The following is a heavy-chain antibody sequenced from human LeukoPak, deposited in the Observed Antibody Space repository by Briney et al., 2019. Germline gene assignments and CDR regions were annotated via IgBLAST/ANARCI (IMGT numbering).Heavy chain of an antibody. D-gene: IGHD3-22*01. J-gene: IGHJ4*02. CDR1: GGSISSGGYS. V-gene: IGHV4-30-2*01. CDR2: IYHSGST. Sequence: SETLSLTCAVSGGSISSGGYSWSWIRQPPGKGLEWIGYIYHSGSTYYNPSLKSRVTISVDTSKNQFSLKLSSVTAADTAVYYCAGRVDYYYDSSGYYDHWYYFDYWGQGTLVTVSS. CDR3: AGRVDYYYDSSGYYDHWYYFDY.